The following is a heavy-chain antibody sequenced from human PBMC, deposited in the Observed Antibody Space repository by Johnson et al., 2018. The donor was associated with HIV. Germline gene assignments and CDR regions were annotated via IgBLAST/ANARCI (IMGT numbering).Heavy chain of an antibody. Sequence: QVQLVESGGGVVQPGRSLRLSCAASGFTFSSYAMHWVRQAPGKGLEWVAVISYDGSNKYYADSVKGRFTISRDNSKNTLYLQMNSLRAEDTAVYYGARERNMIVVDDDAFDIWGQGTMVTVSS. CDR1: GFTFSSYA. CDR3: ARERNMIVVDDDAFDI. CDR2: ISYDGSNK. J-gene: IGHJ3*02. V-gene: IGHV3-30-3*01. D-gene: IGHD3-22*01.